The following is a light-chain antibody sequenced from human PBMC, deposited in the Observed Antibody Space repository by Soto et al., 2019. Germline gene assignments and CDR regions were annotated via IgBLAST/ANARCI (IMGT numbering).Light chain of an antibody. J-gene: IGLJ2*01. CDR2: DVS. Sequence: QSALTQPASVSGSPGQSITISCAGTSSDVGAYDYVSWYQQYPGKAPKLMIYDVSVRPSGVSNRFSGSKSGNTASLTISGLQAEDEADYYCSSFTSTTTLVFGGGTKLTVL. CDR1: SSDVGAYDY. CDR3: SSFTSTTTLV. V-gene: IGLV2-14*03.